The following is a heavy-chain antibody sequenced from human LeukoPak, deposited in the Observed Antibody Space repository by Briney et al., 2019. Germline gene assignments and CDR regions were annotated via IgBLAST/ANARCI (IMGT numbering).Heavy chain of an antibody. J-gene: IGHJ5*02. D-gene: IGHD2-2*01. V-gene: IGHV3-53*01. CDR3: ARDQVVVVPAASVGFDP. CDR2: IYHSGNT. Sequence: GGSLRLSCAASGFTISSYYMAWVRQAPGKGLEWVSVIYHSGNTDYADSVKGRFTISRDNSKNTVYLQMSSLRAEDTAVYYCARDQVVVVPAASVGFDPWGQGTLVTVSS. CDR1: GFTISSYY.